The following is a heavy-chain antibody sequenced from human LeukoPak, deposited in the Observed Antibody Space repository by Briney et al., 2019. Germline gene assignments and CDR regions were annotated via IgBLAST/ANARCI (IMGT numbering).Heavy chain of an antibody. V-gene: IGHV4-4*07. CDR1: GGSISSYY. CDR3: ARSPTPGGSYLLGSYYYMDV. Sequence: SETLSLTRTVSGGSISSYYWCWIRQPAGKGLEWIGRIYTSGSTNYNPSLKSRVTMSVDTSKNQFSLRLSSVTAADTAVYYCARSPTPGGSYLLGSYYYMDVWGKGTTVTVSS. D-gene: IGHD1-26*01. CDR2: IYTSGST. J-gene: IGHJ6*03.